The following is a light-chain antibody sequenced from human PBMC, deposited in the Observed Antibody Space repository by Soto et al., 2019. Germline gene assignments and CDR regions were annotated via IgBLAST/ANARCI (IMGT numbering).Light chain of an antibody. CDR2: DAS. J-gene: IGKJ4*01. CDR1: QDISNY. Sequence: IQMTQCPSSLSASVGYRLTITCQASQDISNYLNWYQQKPGKAPKLLIYDASNLETGVPSRFSGSGSGTDFTFTISSLQPEDIATYQCQQYDNLPLTFGGGSKVDIK. CDR3: QQYDNLPLT. V-gene: IGKV1-33*01.